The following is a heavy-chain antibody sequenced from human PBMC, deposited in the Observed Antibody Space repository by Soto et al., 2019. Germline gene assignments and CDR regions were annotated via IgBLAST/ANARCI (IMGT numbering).Heavy chain of an antibody. V-gene: IGHV1-46*01. CDR2: INPSGGST. CDR1: GYTFTSYY. J-gene: IGHJ6*02. D-gene: IGHD3-16*02. Sequence: ASVKVSCKASGYTFTSYYMHWVRPAPGQGLEWMGIINPSGGSTSYAQKFQGRVTMTRDTSTSTVYMELRSLRSGDTAVYFCARSNSVVIPIHYYGMAVWVQGTTVTVSS. CDR3: ARSNSVVIPIHYYGMAV.